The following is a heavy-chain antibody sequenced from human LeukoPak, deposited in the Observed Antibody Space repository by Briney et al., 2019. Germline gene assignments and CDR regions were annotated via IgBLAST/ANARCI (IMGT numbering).Heavy chain of an antibody. V-gene: IGHV3-48*03. J-gene: IGHJ4*02. Sequence: GGSLRLSCAASGFTFSSYEMNWVRQAPGKGLEWLSYISSSGSPIYYADSVKGRFTISRDNAKNSLYLQMNSLRDEDTAVYYCARGPSGGNRSWIDYWGQGTLVTVSS. CDR1: GFTFSSYE. CDR2: ISSSGSPI. D-gene: IGHD2/OR15-2a*01. CDR3: ARGPSGGNRSWIDY.